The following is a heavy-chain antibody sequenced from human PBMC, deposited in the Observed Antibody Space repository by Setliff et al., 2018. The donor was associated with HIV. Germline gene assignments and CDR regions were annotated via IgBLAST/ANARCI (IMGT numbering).Heavy chain of an antibody. D-gene: IGHD3-22*01. CDR1: GGSLSGGY. CDR2: INQSGST. J-gene: IGHJ3*02. V-gene: IGHV4-34*01. CDR3: ARGRGRTFYYDSSGSRAFDI. Sequence: SETLSLTCAVYGGSLSGGYWSWIRQPPGKGLEWIGEINQSGSTNYNPSLKSRVIISVDTSKNQLSLKLSSVTAADTAMYYCARGRGRTFYYDSSGSRAFDIWGQGTMVTVSS.